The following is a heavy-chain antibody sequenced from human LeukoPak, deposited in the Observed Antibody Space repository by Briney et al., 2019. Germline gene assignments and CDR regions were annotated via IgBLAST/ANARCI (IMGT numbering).Heavy chain of an antibody. CDR3: ARVPRRTMVRGVIAHPTFDY. V-gene: IGHV1-2*02. Sequence: GASVKVSCKASGYTFTGYYMHWVRQAPGQGLEWMGWINPNSGGTNYAQKLQGRVTMTRDTSISTAYMELSRLRSDDTAVYYCARVPRRTMVRGVIAHPTFDYWGQGTLVTVSS. D-gene: IGHD3-10*01. J-gene: IGHJ4*02. CDR2: INPNSGGT. CDR1: GYTFTGYY.